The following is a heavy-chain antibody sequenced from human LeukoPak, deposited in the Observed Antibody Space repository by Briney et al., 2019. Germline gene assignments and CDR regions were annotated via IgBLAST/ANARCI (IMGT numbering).Heavy chain of an antibody. Sequence: TSETLSLTCAVYGGSFSGYYWSWIRQPPGKGLEWIGYIYYSGYTNYNPSLKRRVTISVDTSKNQFSLKLSSVAAADTAVYYCARTTMVRGTYYMDVWGKGTTVTISS. CDR3: ARTTMVRGTYYMDV. CDR2: IYYSGYT. CDR1: GGSFSGYY. D-gene: IGHD3-10*01. V-gene: IGHV4-59*01. J-gene: IGHJ6*03.